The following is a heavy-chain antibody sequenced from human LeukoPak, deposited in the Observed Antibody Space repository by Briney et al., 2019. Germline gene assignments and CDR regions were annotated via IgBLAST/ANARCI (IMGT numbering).Heavy chain of an antibody. CDR3: AKGGGIWGTAGY. J-gene: IGHJ4*02. CDR1: GGTFSSYA. D-gene: IGHD3-16*01. Sequence: GASVKVSCKASGGTFSSYAISWVRRAPGQGLEWMGGIIPIFGTANYAQKFQGRVTITADESTSTAYMELSSLRSEDTAVYYCAKGGGIWGTAGYWGQGTLVTVSS. CDR2: IIPIFGTA. V-gene: IGHV1-69*13.